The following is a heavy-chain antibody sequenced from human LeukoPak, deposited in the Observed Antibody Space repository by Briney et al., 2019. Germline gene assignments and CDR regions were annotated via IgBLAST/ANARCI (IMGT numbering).Heavy chain of an antibody. J-gene: IGHJ6*02. D-gene: IGHD3-22*01. CDR2: IYSGGST. Sequence: PGGSLRLSCAASEFDFTSHAMTWVRQAPGKGLEWVSVIYSGGSTYYADSVKGRFTISRDNSKNTLYLQMNSLRAEDTAVYYCARDNKFYDSTFYYGMDVWGQGTTVTVSS. CDR1: EFDFTSHA. CDR3: ARDNKFYDSTFYYGMDV. V-gene: IGHV3-53*01.